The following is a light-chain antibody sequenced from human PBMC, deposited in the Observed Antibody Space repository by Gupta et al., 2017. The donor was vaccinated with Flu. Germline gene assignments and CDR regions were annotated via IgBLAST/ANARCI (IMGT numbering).Light chain of an antibody. Sequence: DIVMNQSPDSLAVSLGETATINCKSSQSVLYSSNNKNYLAWYQQKPGQPPKLLIYWASTRESGVPDRFSGSGSGTDFTLTISSLQAEDVAVYYCQQYYSTPYTFGQGTKLEIK. CDR3: QQYYSTPYT. CDR1: QSVLYSSNNKNY. CDR2: WAS. V-gene: IGKV4-1*01. J-gene: IGKJ2*01.